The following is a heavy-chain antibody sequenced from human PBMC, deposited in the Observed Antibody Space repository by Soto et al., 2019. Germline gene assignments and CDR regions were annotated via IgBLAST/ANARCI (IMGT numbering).Heavy chain of an antibody. J-gene: IGHJ6*02. V-gene: IGHV3-21*01. D-gene: IGHD3-3*01. CDR2: ISSSSSYI. CDR3: ARVERFGFGGSRYGMDV. CDR1: GFTFSSYS. Sequence: GSLRLSCAASGFTFSSYSMNWVRQAPGKGLEWVSSISSSSSYIYYADSVKGRFTISRDNAKNSLYLQMNSLRAEDTAVYYCARVERFGFGGSRYGMDVWGQGTTVTVSS.